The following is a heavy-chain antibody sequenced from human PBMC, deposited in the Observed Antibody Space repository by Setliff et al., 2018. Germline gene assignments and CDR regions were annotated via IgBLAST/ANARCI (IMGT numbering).Heavy chain of an antibody. Sequence: SETLSFTCNVSGDSISGTYYWSWIRQPPGKGLEFIGYVYYSGTANYDPSLKSRVTMSVDTSKNQFSLKLRSVIAADTAVYYCARGGTYRYFDYWGQGTLVTVSS. V-gene: IGHV4-59*01. J-gene: IGHJ4*02. CDR3: ARGGTYRYFDY. CDR1: GDSISGTYY. CDR2: VYYSGTA.